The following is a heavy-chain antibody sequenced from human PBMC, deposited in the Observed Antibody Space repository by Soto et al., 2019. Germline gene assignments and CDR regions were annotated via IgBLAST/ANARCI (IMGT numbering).Heavy chain of an antibody. J-gene: IGHJ4*02. CDR1: GFSFSNYA. CDR2: ISTRSGTI. CDR3: ARETTLKGGDYFDY. D-gene: IGHD3-16*01. Sequence: EVQLVESGGGLVQPGGSLRLSCAASGFSFSNYARNWVRQAPGKGLEWVSYISTRSGTIYYADSVKGRFTISRDNAENSLYLQMNSLRAEDTAVYYCARETTLKGGDYFDYWGQGTLVTVSS. V-gene: IGHV3-48*01.